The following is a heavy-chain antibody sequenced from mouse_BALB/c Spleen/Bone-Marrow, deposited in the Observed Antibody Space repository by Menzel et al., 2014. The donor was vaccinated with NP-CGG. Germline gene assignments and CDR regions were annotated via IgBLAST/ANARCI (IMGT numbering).Heavy chain of an antibody. J-gene: IGHJ2*01. CDR3: ARSRFPDYGSSPFDY. V-gene: IGHV5-17*02. CDR2: ISSGSSTI. CDR1: GFTFSSFG. Sequence: EVKLQESGGGLVQPGGSRKLSCAASGFTFSSFGMHWVRQAPEKGLEWVAYISSGSSTIYHADTVKGRFTISRDNPKNILFLQMTSLRSEDTAMYYCARSRFPDYGSSPFDYWGQGTTLTVSS. D-gene: IGHD1-1*01.